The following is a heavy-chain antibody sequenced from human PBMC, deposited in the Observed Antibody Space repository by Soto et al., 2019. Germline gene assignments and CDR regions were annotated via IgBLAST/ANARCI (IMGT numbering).Heavy chain of an antibody. CDR1: GGSISSYY. CDR2: IYYSGST. D-gene: IGHD3-22*01. CDR3: ARDGPDSSGNYPYPYYYGMDV. V-gene: IGHV4-59*01. Sequence: SETLSLTCTVSGGSISSYYWSWIRQPPGKGLEWIGYIYYSGSTNYNPSLKSRVTISVDTSKNQFSLKLSSVTAADTAVYYCARDGPDSSGNYPYPYYYGMDVWGQGTTVTSP. J-gene: IGHJ6*02.